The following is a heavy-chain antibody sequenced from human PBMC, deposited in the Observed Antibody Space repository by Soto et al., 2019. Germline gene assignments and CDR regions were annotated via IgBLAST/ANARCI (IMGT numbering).Heavy chain of an antibody. Sequence: ETLSLTCTVSGGSISSYYWSWIRQPPGKGLEWIGNIYYSGSTNYNPSLKSRVTISVDTSKNQFSLNLTSVTAADTAVYYCARDARYYGMDVWGQGTTVTVSS. J-gene: IGHJ6*02. CDR1: GGSISSYY. CDR2: IYYSGST. CDR3: ARDARYYGMDV. V-gene: IGHV4-59*01.